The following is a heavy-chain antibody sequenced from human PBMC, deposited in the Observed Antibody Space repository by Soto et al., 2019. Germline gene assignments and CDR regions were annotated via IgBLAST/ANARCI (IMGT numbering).Heavy chain of an antibody. CDR2: GGSGGSR. CDR3: VKFRGRAYPYYYMDV. D-gene: IGHD3-10*01. CDR1: GFTFSIYG. V-gene: IGHV3-23*01. J-gene: IGHJ6*03. Sequence: DVQLLESGGGLVQCGVYLILSCVTFGFTFSIYGMTWVCQAPGKGLEWVSYGGSGGSRYYAESVKGRFTISRDNSKNTLSLEMNSLRAEDTATYYCVKFRGRAYPYYYMDVWGKGTTVTVSS.